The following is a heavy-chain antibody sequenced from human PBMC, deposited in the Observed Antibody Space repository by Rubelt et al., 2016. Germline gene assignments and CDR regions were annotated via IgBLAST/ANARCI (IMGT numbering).Heavy chain of an antibody. D-gene: IGHD5-24*01. CDR2: SQNGGNT. J-gene: IGHJ6*02. V-gene: IGHV4-59*01. CDR3: ARGREMDSMTNFYYGLDI. CDR1: VGSLSRSY. Sequence: QVQLRESGPGLVKPSETLSLTCTVSVGSLSRSYWNWLRLPPGKGLEWIGYSQNGGNTRYSSSLRSRATISLDTSANQFSLKLASVTAADSGVYYCARGREMDSMTNFYYGLDIWGRGTTVSVSS.